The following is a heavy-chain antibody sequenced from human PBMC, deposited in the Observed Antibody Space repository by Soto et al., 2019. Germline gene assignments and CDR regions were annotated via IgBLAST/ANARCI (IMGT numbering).Heavy chain of an antibody. D-gene: IGHD1-26*01. CDR1: GGSISSYY. V-gene: IGHV4-59*08. Sequence: QVQLQESGPGLVKPSETLSLTCTVSGGSISSYYWSWIRQPPGKGLEWIGYIYYSGSTNYNPSRKSRFPSSVDTSKTQFSLKLSSVTAADTAVYYCARRWGAAVDYWCQGTLVTVSS. CDR3: ARRWGAAVDY. CDR2: IYYSGST. J-gene: IGHJ4*02.